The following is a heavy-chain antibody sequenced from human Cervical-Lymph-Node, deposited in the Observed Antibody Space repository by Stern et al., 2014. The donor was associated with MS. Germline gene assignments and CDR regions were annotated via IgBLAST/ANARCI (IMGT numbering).Heavy chain of an antibody. D-gene: IGHD1-26*01. CDR2: IIPIFGTA. CDR3: AREIRGSGSYEYYYGMDV. CDR1: GGTFSSYA. Sequence: QVQLVQSGAEVKKPGSSVKVSCKASGGTFSSYAISWVRQVPGQGLEWMGGIIPIFGTANYAQKFQGRVTITADESTSTAYMELSSLRSEDTAVYYCAREIRGSGSYEYYYGMDVWGQGTTVTVSS. J-gene: IGHJ6*02. V-gene: IGHV1-69*01.